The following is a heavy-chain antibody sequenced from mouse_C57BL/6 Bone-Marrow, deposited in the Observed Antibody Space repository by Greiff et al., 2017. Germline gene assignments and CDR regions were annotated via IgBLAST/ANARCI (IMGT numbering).Heavy chain of an antibody. V-gene: IGHV1-81*01. CDR1: GYTFTSYG. CDR2: IYPRSGNT. Sequence: VKLMESGAELARPGASVKLSCKASGYTFTSYGISWVKQRTGQGLEWIGEIYPRSGNTYYNEKFKGKATLTADKSSSTAYMELRSLTSEDSAVYCCARFYYGSSYDWYFDVWGTGTTVTVSS. J-gene: IGHJ1*03. CDR3: ARFYYGSSYDWYFDV. D-gene: IGHD1-1*01.